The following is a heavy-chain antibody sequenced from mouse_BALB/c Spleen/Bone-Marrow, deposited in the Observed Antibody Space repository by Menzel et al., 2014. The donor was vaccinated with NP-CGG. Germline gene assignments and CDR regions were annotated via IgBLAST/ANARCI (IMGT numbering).Heavy chain of an antibody. J-gene: IGHJ4*01. V-gene: IGHV14-3*02. CDR2: IDPANGNT. CDR1: GFNIKDTY. D-gene: IGHD1-1*01. CDR3: ARYRYYGSSYAMDY. Sequence: VQLQQSGAELVKPGASVKLSCTASGFNIKDTYMHWVMQRPEQGLEWIGRIDPANGNTKYDPKFQGKATITADTSSNTAYLQLSSLTSEDTAVYYSARYRYYGSSYAMDYWGQGTSVTVSS.